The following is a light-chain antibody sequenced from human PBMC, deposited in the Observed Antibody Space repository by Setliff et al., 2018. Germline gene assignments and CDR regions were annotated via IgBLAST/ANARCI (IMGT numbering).Light chain of an antibody. CDR1: VLAKKY. CDR2: KDS. CDR3: FSAADNNWV. V-gene: IGLV3-27*01. Sequence: ELTQPSSVSVSPGQTARITCSGDVLAKKYARWFQQKPGQAPVLVIYKDSERPSGIPERFSGSSSGTTVTLTISGAQVEDEADFYCFSAADNNWVFGGGTKVTV. J-gene: IGLJ3*02.